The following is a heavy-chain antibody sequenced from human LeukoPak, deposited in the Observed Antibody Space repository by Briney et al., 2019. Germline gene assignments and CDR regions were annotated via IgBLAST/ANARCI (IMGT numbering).Heavy chain of an antibody. D-gene: IGHD6-13*01. Sequence: SVSVSYRASGGTFNIYAISWVRQAPGQGLEGMGGIIPIFGTANYAQKFQGRLTNTADESTSTAYMELSSLRSEDTAVYYCARAPLLAAAGTRGFDYWGQGTLVTVSS. CDR3: ARAPLLAAAGTRGFDY. J-gene: IGHJ4*02. CDR1: GGTFNIYA. V-gene: IGHV1-69*01. CDR2: IIPIFGTA.